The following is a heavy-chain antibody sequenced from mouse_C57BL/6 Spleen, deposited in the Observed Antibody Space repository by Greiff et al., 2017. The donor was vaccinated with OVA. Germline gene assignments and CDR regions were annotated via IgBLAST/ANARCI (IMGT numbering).Heavy chain of an antibody. D-gene: IGHD2-3*01. CDR3: ARGLGIYDGYYFFDY. CDR2: IYPRSGNT. CDR1: GYTFTSYG. Sequence: QVQLQQSGAELARPGASVKLSCKASGYTFTSYGISWVKQRTGQGLEWIGEIYPRSGNTYYNEKFKGKATLTADKSSSTAYMELRSLTSEYSAVYFCARGLGIYDGYYFFDYWGQGTTLTVSS. V-gene: IGHV1-81*01. J-gene: IGHJ2*01.